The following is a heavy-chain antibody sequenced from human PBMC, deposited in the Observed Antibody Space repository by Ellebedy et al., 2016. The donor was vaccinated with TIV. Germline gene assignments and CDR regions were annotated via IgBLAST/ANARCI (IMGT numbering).Heavy chain of an antibody. CDR1: GFTFSSYA. J-gene: IGHJ5*02. V-gene: IGHV3-23*01. Sequence: GESLKISCAASGFTFSSYAIIWVRQVPGKGLEFVSVILTSGATYYADSVKGRFTISRDNSKNTAYLQMDGLRAGDTAVYYCARDWFDLWGQGTLVTVSS. CDR3: ARDWFDL. CDR2: ILTSGAT.